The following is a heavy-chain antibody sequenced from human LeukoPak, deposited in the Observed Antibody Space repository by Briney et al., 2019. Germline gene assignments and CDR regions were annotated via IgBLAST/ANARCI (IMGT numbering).Heavy chain of an antibody. CDR2: INHSGST. V-gene: IGHV4-34*01. CDR1: GGSFSGYY. CDR3: AREAVTGIAAAGIGFDP. Sequence: SETLSLTCAVYGGSFSGYYWSWIRQPPGKGLEWTGEINHSGSTNYNPSLKSRVTISVDTSKNQFSLKLSSVTAADTAVYYCAREAVTGIAAAGIGFDPWGQGTLVTVSS. J-gene: IGHJ5*02. D-gene: IGHD6-13*01.